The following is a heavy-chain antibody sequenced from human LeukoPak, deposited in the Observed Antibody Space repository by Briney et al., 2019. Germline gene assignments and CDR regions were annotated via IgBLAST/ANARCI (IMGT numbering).Heavy chain of an antibody. J-gene: IGHJ5*02. CDR1: GGSFSGYY. CDR2: INHSGST. CDR3: ARRPIVVVPAAIPRKHNWFDP. Sequence: PSETLSLTCAVYGGSFSGYYWSWIRQPPGKGLEWIGEINHSGSTNYNPSLKSRVTISVDTSKNQFSLKLSSVTAADTAVYYCARRPIVVVPAAIPRKHNWFDPWGQGTLVTVSS. V-gene: IGHV4-34*01. D-gene: IGHD2-2*02.